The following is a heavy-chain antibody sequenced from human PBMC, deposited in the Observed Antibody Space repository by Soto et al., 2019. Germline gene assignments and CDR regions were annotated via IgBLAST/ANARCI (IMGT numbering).Heavy chain of an antibody. Sequence: QVQLVQSGAEVKKPRASVKVSCKTSGYSFSKFRMHWVRQAPGQGLEWMGWVNPINGNTNYAQDFQGRVTMTRDASTKTVYMELSSLTSDDTSTVYCARENWHFDYWGQGTLITVSS. V-gene: IGHV1-2*02. CDR3: ARENWHFDY. CDR2: VNPINGNT. CDR1: GYSFSKFR. J-gene: IGHJ4*02.